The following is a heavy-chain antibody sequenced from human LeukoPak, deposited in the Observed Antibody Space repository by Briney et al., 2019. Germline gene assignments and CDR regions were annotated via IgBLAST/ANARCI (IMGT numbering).Heavy chain of an antibody. V-gene: IGHV1-8*01. CDR3: VRSTMGVRRTNDV. Sequence: ASVKVSCKASGYSFTSYDINWVWQATGQGLEWMGWMNPDSANTGYAQKFQGRVTMTRDTSISTAYMELSSLRSDDTAVYYCVRSTMGVRRTNDVWAQGTLVTVSS. J-gene: IGHJ4*02. CDR2: MNPDSANT. D-gene: IGHD3-10*01. CDR1: GYSFTSYD.